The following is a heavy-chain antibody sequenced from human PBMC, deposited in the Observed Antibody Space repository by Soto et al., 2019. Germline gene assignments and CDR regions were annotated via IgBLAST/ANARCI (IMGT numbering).Heavy chain of an antibody. J-gene: IGHJ4*02. CDR1: GGSISSYY. V-gene: IGHV4-59*01. CDR3: ARAGGPYGDYLDY. CDR2: IYYSGST. Sequence: SETLSLTCTVSGGSISSYYWSRIRQPPGKGLEWIGYIYYSGSTNYNPSLKSRVTISVDTSKNQFSLKLSSVTAADTAGYYCARAGGPYGDYLDYWGQGTLVTVSS. D-gene: IGHD4-17*01.